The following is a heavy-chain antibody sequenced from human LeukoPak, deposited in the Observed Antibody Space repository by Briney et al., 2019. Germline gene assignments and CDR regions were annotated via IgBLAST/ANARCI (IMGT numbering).Heavy chain of an antibody. V-gene: IGHV3-23*01. D-gene: IGHD3-10*01. CDR2: ISGSGSTT. J-gene: IGHJ4*02. CDR1: GFPFNSYA. Sequence: GSLRLSCAASGFPFNSYAMTWVRQAPGKGLELVSAISGSGSTTYYADSVKGRFTISRDNSKNTLYLQMSSLRAEDTAVYYCAEVGDYYGSGKYSNFDYWGQGTLVTVSS. CDR3: AEVGDYYGSGKYSNFDY.